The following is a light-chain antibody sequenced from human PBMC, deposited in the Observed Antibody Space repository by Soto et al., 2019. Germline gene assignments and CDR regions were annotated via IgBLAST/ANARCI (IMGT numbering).Light chain of an antibody. CDR2: DAS. J-gene: IGKJ5*01. CDR1: QNINNY. CDR3: QQYENLPT. Sequence: DIQMTQSPFSLSASVGDRETITCQASQNINNYLNWYQQKPGRAPKLLIYDASNLEAGVPSRFRGSGSGTDLTFTISRLQPEDIATYYCQQYENLPTFGQGTRLEIK. V-gene: IGKV1-33*01.